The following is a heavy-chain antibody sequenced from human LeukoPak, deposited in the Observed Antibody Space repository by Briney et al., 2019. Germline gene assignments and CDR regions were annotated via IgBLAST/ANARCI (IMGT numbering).Heavy chain of an antibody. V-gene: IGHV4-59*13. CDR2: IYYSGST. D-gene: IGHD4-17*01. Sequence: SETLSLTCTVSGGSISSFYWTWIRQPPGKGLEWIGYIYYSGSTNYNPSLKSRVTISVDTSKNQFSLKLRSVTAADTAVYSCARVYGDYVRAFDIWGQGTMVTVSS. CDR3: ARVYGDYVRAFDI. CDR1: GGSISSFY. J-gene: IGHJ3*02.